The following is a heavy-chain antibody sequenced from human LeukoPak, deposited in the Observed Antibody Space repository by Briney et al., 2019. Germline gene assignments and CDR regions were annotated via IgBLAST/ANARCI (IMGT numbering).Heavy chain of an antibody. Sequence: GGSLRLSCAASGFTFSSYAMHWVRQAPGKGLEWVAVISYDGSNKYYADSVKGRFTISRDNSKNTLYLQMNSLRAEDTAVYYCAKDEVATMVRGVLDYWGQGTLVTVSS. CDR3: AKDEVATMVRGVLDY. CDR2: ISYDGSNK. J-gene: IGHJ4*02. D-gene: IGHD3-10*01. CDR1: GFTFSSYA. V-gene: IGHV3-30-3*01.